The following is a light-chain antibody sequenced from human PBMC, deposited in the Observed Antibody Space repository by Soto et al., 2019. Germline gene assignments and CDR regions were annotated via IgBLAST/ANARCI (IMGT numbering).Light chain of an antibody. J-gene: IGLJ3*02. CDR1: SSDVGAYNF. V-gene: IGLV2-14*01. CDR3: YSYRGSNAWV. Sequence: QSALTQPASVSGSPGQSITISCTGTSSDVGAYNFVSWYQHHPGTAHKLMIYEVSNRPSGASNRFSGSKSGNTASLTISGLQTEDEADYYCYSYRGSNAWVFGGGTKLTVL. CDR2: EVS.